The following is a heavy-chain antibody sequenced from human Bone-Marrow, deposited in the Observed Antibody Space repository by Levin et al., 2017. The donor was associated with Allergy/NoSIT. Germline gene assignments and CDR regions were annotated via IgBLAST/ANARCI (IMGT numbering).Heavy chain of an antibody. V-gene: IGHV4-61*02. CDR2: MFAGGAA. D-gene: IGHD6-13*01. CDR3: ARDETFNSWHTGWFDP. J-gene: IGHJ5*02. Sequence: LRLSCTVSGASINNTNHYWSWIRQPAGKGLEWIGRMFAGGAATYNRSLRSRVTISIDTSKNQFSLKLTSVTAADTAVYYYARDETFNSWHTGWFDPWGQGTLVTVSS. CDR1: GASINNTNHY.